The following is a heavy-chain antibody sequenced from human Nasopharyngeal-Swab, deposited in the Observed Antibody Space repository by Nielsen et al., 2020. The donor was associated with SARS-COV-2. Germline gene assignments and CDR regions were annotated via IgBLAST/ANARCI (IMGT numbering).Heavy chain of an antibody. D-gene: IGHD2-2*01. J-gene: IGHJ6*02. Sequence: SVKVSCKASGGTFSSYAISWVRQAPGQGLEWMGGIIPIFGTANYAQKFQGRVTITADKSTSTAYMGLSSLRSEDTAVYYCARNIVVVPAAILYYYYAMDVWGQGTTVTVSS. CDR2: IIPIFGTA. V-gene: IGHV1-69*06. CDR1: GGTFSSYA. CDR3: ARNIVVVPAAILYYYYAMDV.